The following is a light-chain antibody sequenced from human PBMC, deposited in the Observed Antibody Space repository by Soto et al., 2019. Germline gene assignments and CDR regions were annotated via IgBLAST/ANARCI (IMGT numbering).Light chain of an antibody. Sequence: QSVLTQPPSASGSPGQSVTISCIGTSSDVGRYNYVSWYQHHPGKAPKLIIYEVTKRPSGVPDRFSGSKSGNTASLTVSGLQADDEADYYCNSYVGSNNYVIGTGTKVTV. CDR3: NSYVGSNNYV. CDR2: EVT. CDR1: SSDVGRYNY. V-gene: IGLV2-8*01. J-gene: IGLJ1*01.